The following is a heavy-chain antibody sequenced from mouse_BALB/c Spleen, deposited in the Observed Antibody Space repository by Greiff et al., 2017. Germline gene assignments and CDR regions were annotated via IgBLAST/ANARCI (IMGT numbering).Heavy chain of an antibody. CDR3: TRGRQYSSYFDY. V-gene: IGHV1-15*01. CDR1: GYTFTDYE. Sequence: VQLQQSGAELVRPGASVTLSCKASGYTFTDYEMHWVKQTPVHGLEWIGAIDPETGGTAYNQKFKGKATLTADKSSSTAYMELRSLTSEDSAVYYCTRGRQYSSYFDYWGQGTTLTVSS. CDR2: IDPETGGT. D-gene: IGHD6-1*01. J-gene: IGHJ2*01.